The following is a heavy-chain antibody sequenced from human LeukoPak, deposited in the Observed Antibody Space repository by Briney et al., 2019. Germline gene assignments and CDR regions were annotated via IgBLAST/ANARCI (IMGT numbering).Heavy chain of an antibody. D-gene: IGHD6-19*01. Sequence: GASVKVSCETSGFIFTDYYIHWVRQAPGQGLEWMGWINPNSGGTNYAQKFQGRVTMARDTSISTAYMELSRLRSDDTAVYYCARDDSSGWYFDYWGQGTLVTVSS. V-gene: IGHV1-2*02. CDR1: GFIFTDYY. J-gene: IGHJ4*02. CDR2: INPNSGGT. CDR3: ARDDSSGWYFDY.